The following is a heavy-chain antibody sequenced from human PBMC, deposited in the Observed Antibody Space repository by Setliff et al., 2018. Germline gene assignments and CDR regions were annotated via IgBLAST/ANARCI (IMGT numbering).Heavy chain of an antibody. Sequence: SETLSLTCTVSGGSISSGSHCWTWIRQPTGKRLEWIGHIDPSGDTNYSPSLKSRVTISVDTSKNQFSLKLSSVTAADTALYYCVRGQGPRTVVAIPFDHWGQGTLVTVSS. D-gene: IGHD3-22*01. J-gene: IGHJ4*02. CDR1: GGSISSGSHC. CDR2: IDPSGDT. CDR3: VRGQGPRTVVAIPFDH. V-gene: IGHV4-61*09.